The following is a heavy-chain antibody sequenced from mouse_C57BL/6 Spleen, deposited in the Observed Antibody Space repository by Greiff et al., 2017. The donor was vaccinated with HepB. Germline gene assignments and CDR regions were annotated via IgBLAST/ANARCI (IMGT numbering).Heavy chain of an antibody. V-gene: IGHV3-1*01. Sequence: VQLKESGPGMVKPSQSLSLTCTVTGYSITSGYDWHWIRHFPGNKLEWMGYISYSGSTNYNPSLKSRISITHDTPKNHFFLKLNSVTTEDTATYYCARESYYGSSYIFDYWGQGTTLTVSS. CDR2: ISYSGST. CDR3: ARESYYGSSYIFDY. D-gene: IGHD1-1*01. J-gene: IGHJ2*01. CDR1: GYSITSGYD.